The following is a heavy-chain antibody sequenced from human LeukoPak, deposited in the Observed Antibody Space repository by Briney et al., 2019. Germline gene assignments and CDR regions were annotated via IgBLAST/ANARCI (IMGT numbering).Heavy chain of an antibody. D-gene: IGHD3-22*01. Sequence: GGSLRLSCAASGFTYSSYAMHWVRQDPGKGLEWVAVISYDGSNKYYADSVKGRFTISRDNSKNTLYLQVNSLKTEDTAVYYCTTDPYYYDSSGYPFDYWGQGTLVTVPS. J-gene: IGHJ4*02. CDR3: TTDPYYYDSSGYPFDY. CDR1: GFTYSSYA. V-gene: IGHV3-30-3*01. CDR2: ISYDGSNK.